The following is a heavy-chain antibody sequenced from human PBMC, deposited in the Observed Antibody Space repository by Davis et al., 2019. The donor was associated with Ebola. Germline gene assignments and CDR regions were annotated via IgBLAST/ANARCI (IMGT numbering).Heavy chain of an antibody. D-gene: IGHD3-3*01. CDR3: AKGPFVAFD. CDR2: ISHSGST. Sequence: MPSETLSLTCDVSGGSLSGHYWSWIRQPPGKGLEWIREISHSGSTDYSPSLKSRVTISRDMSKNQFSLKLTSVTVADSAIYYCAKGPFVAFDWGQGTLVTVSS. V-gene: IGHV4-34*01. J-gene: IGHJ4*02. CDR1: GGSLSGHY.